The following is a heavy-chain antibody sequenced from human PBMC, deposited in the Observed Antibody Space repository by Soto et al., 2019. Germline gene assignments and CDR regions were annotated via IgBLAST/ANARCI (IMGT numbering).Heavy chain of an antibody. CDR1: GGSISNGGYS. CDR3: ASGGGWTFDY. J-gene: IGHJ4*02. V-gene: IGHV4-30-2*01. CDR2: IYHSGST. Sequence: QLQLQESGSGLVKPSQTLSLTCAVSGGSISNGGYSWSWIRQPPGKGLEWIGYIYHSGSTYYNPSRNRRVPISVDRSKNQSSLKLSSVTAADTAVYYGASGGGWTFDYWGPGTLVTVSS. D-gene: IGHD2-15*01.